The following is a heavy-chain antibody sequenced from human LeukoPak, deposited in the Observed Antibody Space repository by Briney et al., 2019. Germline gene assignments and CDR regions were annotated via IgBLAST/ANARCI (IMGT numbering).Heavy chain of an antibody. D-gene: IGHD1-26*01. CDR3: ARGGAEWERGDYYYYMDV. CDR1: GYTFTSYG. Sequence: GASVKVSCKASGYTFTSYGISWVRQAPGQGLEWMGWISAYNDNTNYAQKLQGRVTMTTDTSTSTAYMELRSLRSDDTAVYYCARGGAEWERGDYYYYMDVWGKGTTVTVSS. V-gene: IGHV1-18*01. J-gene: IGHJ6*03. CDR2: ISAYNDNT.